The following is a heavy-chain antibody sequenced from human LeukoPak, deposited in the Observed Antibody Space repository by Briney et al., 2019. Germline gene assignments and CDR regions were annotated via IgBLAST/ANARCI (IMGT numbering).Heavy chain of an antibody. CDR2: IKQDGSER. CDR1: GFTFSSYW. J-gene: IGHJ4*02. Sequence: GSLRLSCAASGFTFSSYWMSWVRQAPGKGLEWVANIKQDGSERYYVDSVKGRFTISRDNAKNSLYLQMNSLRAEDTAVYYCATETTVTTFDYWGQGTLVTVSS. V-gene: IGHV3-7*04. CDR3: ATETTVTTFDY. D-gene: IGHD4-17*01.